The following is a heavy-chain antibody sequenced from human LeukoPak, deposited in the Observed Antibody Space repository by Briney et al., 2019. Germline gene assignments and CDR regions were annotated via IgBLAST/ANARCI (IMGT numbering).Heavy chain of an antibody. CDR1: GGSFSGYY. Sequence: SETLSLTCAVYGGSFSGYYWSWIRQPPGKGLEWIGEINHSGGTNYNPSLKSRVTISVDTSKNQFSLKLSSVAAADTAVYYCAGSRGHGVDYWGQGTLVTVSS. D-gene: IGHD3-10*01. V-gene: IGHV4-34*01. J-gene: IGHJ4*02. CDR2: INHSGGT. CDR3: AGSRGHGVDY.